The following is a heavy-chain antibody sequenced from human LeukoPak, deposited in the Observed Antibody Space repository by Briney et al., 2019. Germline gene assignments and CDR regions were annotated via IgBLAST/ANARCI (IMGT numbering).Heavy chain of an antibody. D-gene: IGHD3-16*02. Sequence: SETLSLTCTVSGGSISPYYWSWIRQPPGKGLEWIGYTYYSGSTNYNPSLKSRVTISVDTSKNQFSLKLSSVTAADTAVYYCARASDYVWGSYRSYYFDYWGQGTLVTVSS. CDR2: TYYSGST. CDR3: ARASDYVWGSYRSYYFDY. CDR1: GGSISPYY. V-gene: IGHV4-59*01. J-gene: IGHJ4*02.